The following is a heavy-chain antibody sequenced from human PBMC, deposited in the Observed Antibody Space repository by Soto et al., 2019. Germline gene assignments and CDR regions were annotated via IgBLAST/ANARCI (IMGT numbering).Heavy chain of an antibody. CDR2: IDYDGDGT. J-gene: IGHJ6*02. V-gene: IGHV3-23*01. CDR1: GFTFSTYA. D-gene: IGHD4-17*01. Sequence: GGSLRLSCAASGFTFSTYAMSWVRQAPGKGLEWVSGIDYDGDGTYYADSVKGRFTISRDNPKSTLHLQMDSLGAEDTAIYYCAKYYGDYGRYYYYYGMDVWGQGTTVTVSS. CDR3: AKYYGDYGRYYYYYGMDV.